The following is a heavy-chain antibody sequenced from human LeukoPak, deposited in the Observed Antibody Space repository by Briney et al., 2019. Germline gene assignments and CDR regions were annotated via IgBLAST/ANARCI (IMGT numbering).Heavy chain of an antibody. V-gene: IGHV1-69*05. D-gene: IGHD3-22*01. CDR3: AMEYYYDSSGYPMYDY. CDR1: GYTFTGYY. CDR2: IIPIFGTA. Sequence: GASVKVSCKASGYTFTGYYMYWVRQAPGQGLEWMGRIIPIFGTANYAQKFQGRVTITTDESTSTAYMELSSLRSEDTAVYYCAMEYYYDSSGYPMYDYWGQGTLVTVSS. J-gene: IGHJ4*02.